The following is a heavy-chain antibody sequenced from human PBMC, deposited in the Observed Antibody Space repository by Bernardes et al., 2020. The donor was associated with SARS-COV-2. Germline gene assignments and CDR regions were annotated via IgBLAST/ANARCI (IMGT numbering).Heavy chain of an antibody. CDR1: GYPLSDKY. CDR2: INPHTSDT. CDR3: ATSPPETGDS. Sequence: ASVKVSCKTSGYPLSDKYIHWVRQAPGQGLEWMGWINPHTSDTNYAGKFQGRVTLTRDTSISTAYMELSRLRSDDTAIYYCATSPPETGDSWGQGTLVTVSS. V-gene: IGHV1-2*02. J-gene: IGHJ4*02.